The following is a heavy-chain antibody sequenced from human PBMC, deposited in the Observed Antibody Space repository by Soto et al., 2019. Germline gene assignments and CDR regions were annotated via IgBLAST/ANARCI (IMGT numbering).Heavy chain of an antibody. J-gene: IGHJ5*02. CDR2: INHSGST. D-gene: IGHD6-13*01. V-gene: IGHV4-34*01. Sequence: SETLSLTCAVYGGSFSGYYWSWIRQPPGKGLEWIGEINHSGSTNYNPSLKSRVTISVDTSKNQSSLKLSSVTAADTAVYYCAREILGIAAAGPYDWFDPWGQGTLVTVSS. CDR3: AREILGIAAAGPYDWFDP. CDR1: GGSFSGYY.